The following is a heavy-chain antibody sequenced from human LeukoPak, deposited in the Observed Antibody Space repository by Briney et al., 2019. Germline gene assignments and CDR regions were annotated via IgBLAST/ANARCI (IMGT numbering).Heavy chain of an antibody. CDR3: AKAFYSNQNYYLDY. CDR2: ISSSGGTT. Sequence: GGSLRLSCAASGFTFSSYAMSWVRQAPGKGLEWVSTISSSGGTTYYADSVKGRFTISRDNSKSTLYLQMNSLRAEDTAVYYCAKAFYSNQNYYLDYWGQGTLVTVSS. J-gene: IGHJ4*02. CDR1: GFTFSSYA. V-gene: IGHV3-23*01. D-gene: IGHD4-11*01.